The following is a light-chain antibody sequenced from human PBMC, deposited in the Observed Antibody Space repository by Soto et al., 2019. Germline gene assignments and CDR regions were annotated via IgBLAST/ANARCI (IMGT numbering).Light chain of an antibody. CDR2: EVS. CDR3: SSYAGSNTV. V-gene: IGLV2-8*01. Sequence: QSALTQPPSASGSPGQSVTISCTGTSSDVGGYNYVSWYQQHPGKAPKLMIYEVSKRPSGVPDRFSGSKSGNTASLTVSGLQAEEEADYYCSSYAGSNTVFGGGTKVTVL. CDR1: SSDVGGYNY. J-gene: IGLJ2*01.